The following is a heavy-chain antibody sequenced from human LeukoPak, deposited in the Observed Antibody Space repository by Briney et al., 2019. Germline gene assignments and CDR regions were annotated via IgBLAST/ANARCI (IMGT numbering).Heavy chain of an antibody. D-gene: IGHD2-21*01. CDR2: ISGTGDST. J-gene: IGHJ4*02. CDR3: ATDLAYCGGDCYGSDY. Sequence: PGGSLSLSCAASGFTFSSYAMSWVRQAPGKGLEWVSGISGTGDSTHYTDSVKGRFTITRDISKNTLYLQMNSLRAEDTAVYYCATDLAYCGGDCYGSDYWGQGTLVTVSS. V-gene: IGHV3-23*01. CDR1: GFTFSSYA.